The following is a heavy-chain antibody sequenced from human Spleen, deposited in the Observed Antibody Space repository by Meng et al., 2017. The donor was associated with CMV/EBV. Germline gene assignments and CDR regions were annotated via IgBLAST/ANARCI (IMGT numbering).Heavy chain of an antibody. CDR3: AKGLPFRGYYDILTGYYATLDY. V-gene: IGHV3-30*02. Sequence: GKNWVSKATGKGLEWVAFIRYDGSNKYYADAVKGRFTISRDSSKNTLYLQMNSLRAEDTAFYYCAKGLPFRGYYDILTGYYATLDYWGQGTLVTVSS. CDR2: IRYDGSNK. J-gene: IGHJ4*02. D-gene: IGHD3-9*01. CDR1: G.